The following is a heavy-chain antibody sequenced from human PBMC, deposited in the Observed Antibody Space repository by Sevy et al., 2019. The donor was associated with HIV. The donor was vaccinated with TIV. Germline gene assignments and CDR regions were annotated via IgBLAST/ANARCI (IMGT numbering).Heavy chain of an antibody. CDR2: INPSGGST. CDR3: AREGSSATKNNWFDP. D-gene: IGHD6-6*01. Sequence: ASVKVSCKASGYTFTSYYMHWVRQAPGQGLEWMGIINPSGGSTSYAQKFQGRVTMTSDTSTSTVYMELSSLGSEDTAVYYCAREGSSATKNNWFDPWGQGTLVTVSS. CDR1: GYTFTSYY. V-gene: IGHV1-46*03. J-gene: IGHJ5*02.